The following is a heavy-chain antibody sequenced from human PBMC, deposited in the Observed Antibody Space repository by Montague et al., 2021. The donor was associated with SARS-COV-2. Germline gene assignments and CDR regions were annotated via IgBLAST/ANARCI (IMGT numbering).Heavy chain of an antibody. V-gene: IGHV4-34*01. CDR1: GGSFSGNT. D-gene: IGHD5-24*01. Sequence: SETLSLTCAVYGGSFSGNTWSWIRQPPGKGLVWIVEINHSGSTNYNPSLKSRVTISVDTSKNQFSLKLSSVAAADTAVYYCARRGYSYYYYGMDVWGQGTTVTVSS. J-gene: IGHJ6*02. CDR3: ARRGYSYYYYGMDV. CDR2: INHSGST.